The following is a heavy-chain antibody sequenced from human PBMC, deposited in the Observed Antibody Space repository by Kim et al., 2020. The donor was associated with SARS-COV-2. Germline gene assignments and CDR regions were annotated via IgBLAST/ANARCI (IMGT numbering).Heavy chain of an antibody. Sequence: SETLSLTCTVSGGSISSGGYYWSWIRQHPGKGLEWIGYIYYSGSTYYNPSLKSRVTISVDTSKNHFSLKLSSVTAADATEDYCERDHAFPERGWFVPWG. J-gene: IGHJ5*02. CDR1: GGSISSGGYY. V-gene: IGHV4-31*03. D-gene: IGHD2-21*01. CDR2: IYYSGST. CDR3: ERDHAFPERGWFVP.